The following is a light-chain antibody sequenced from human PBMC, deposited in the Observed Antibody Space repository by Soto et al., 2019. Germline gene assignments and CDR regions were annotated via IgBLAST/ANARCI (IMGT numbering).Light chain of an antibody. V-gene: IGKV1-5*01. Sequence: DIQLTQSPSTLSASVGDRVTITCRASQSISSWLAWYQQRPGKAPKLLIYDASSLESGVPSRFSGSGSGIEFTLTISSLQPDDFATYYCQQYNSYSFWTFGQGTKVDIK. J-gene: IGKJ1*01. CDR3: QQYNSYSFWT. CDR1: QSISSW. CDR2: DAS.